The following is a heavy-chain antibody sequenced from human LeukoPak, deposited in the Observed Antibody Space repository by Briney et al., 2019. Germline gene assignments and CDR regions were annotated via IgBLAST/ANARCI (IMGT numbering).Heavy chain of an antibody. V-gene: IGHV1-2*02. CDR2: INPYSGVT. Sequence: ASVKVSCKASEYTFSDHYIHWVRQVPGHGLEWMGWINPYSGVTNYAPKVKGRVSMAMDTSTRTSFMEVRRLTLDDTAGYYCAQDAQMKYKAYFEIDPWGQGTLVTVSS. D-gene: IGHD3-9*01. CDR1: EYTFSDHY. CDR3: AQDAQMKYKAYFEIDP. J-gene: IGHJ5*02.